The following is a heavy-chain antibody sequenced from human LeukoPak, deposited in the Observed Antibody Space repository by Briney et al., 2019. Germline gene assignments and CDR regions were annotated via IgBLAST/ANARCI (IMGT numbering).Heavy chain of an antibody. CDR2: IYYSGST. V-gene: IGHV4-39*02. CDR1: GCSISSSSYY. J-gene: IGHJ5*02. Sequence: PSETLSLTCTVSGCSISSSSYYWGWIRQPPGKGLEWIGSIYYSGSTYYNSSLKSRVTISVETSKNQFSLKLSSVTAADTAVYYCARGFSLDPWGQGTLVTVSS. CDR3: ARGFSLDP.